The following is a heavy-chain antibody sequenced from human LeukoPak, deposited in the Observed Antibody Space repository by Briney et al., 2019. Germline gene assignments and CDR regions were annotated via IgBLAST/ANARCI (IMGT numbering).Heavy chain of an antibody. CDR3: AVDTAMRYHY. J-gene: IGHJ4*02. D-gene: IGHD5-18*01. Sequence: PGGSLKLSCAASGFTFSGSAMHWVRQASGKGLEWVGRIRSKANSYATAYAASVKGRFTISRDDSKNTAYLQMNSLRAEDTAVYYCAVDTAMRYHYWGQGTLVTVSS. CDR2: IRSKANSYAT. V-gene: IGHV3-73*01. CDR1: GFTFSGSA.